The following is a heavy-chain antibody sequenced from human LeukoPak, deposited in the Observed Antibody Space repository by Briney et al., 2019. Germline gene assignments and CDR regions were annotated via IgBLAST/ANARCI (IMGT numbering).Heavy chain of an antibody. J-gene: IGHJ4*02. CDR3: ARGKGYFDY. CDR2: IHYSGST. CDR1: GGSVSSDY. Sequence: PSETLSLTCSVSGGSVSSDYWSWIRQPPGKGLEWIGYIHYSGSTNYNPSLKSRVTISVDTSKNQFSLNLKSVTAADTAVYYCARGKGYFDYWGQGTLVTVSS. V-gene: IGHV4-59*02.